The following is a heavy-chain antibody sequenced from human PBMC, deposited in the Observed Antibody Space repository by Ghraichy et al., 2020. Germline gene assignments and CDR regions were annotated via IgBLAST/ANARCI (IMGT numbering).Heavy chain of an antibody. Sequence: GGSLRLSCAASGFTFSSYSMNWVRQAPGKGLEWVSSISSSSSYIYYADSVKGRFTISRDNAKNSLYLQMNSLRAEDTAVYYCARVISSWYGPIAMYYYYYGMDVWGQGTTVTVSS. CDR2: ISSSSSYI. CDR1: GFTFSSYS. V-gene: IGHV3-21*01. D-gene: IGHD6-13*01. CDR3: ARVISSWYGPIAMYYYYYGMDV. J-gene: IGHJ6*02.